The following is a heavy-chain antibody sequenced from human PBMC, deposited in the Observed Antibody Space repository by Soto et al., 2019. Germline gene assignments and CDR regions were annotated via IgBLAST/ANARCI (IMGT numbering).Heavy chain of an antibody. CDR2: ISGSGDDS. CDR1: GFTFRDYA. V-gene: IGHV3-23*01. J-gene: IGHJ4*02. D-gene: IGHD6-19*01. Sequence: EVQLLESGGGLVKPGGSLRLSCAASGFTFRDYAMSWVRQAPGKGLEWVSAISGSGDDSRHADSVKGRFTISRDNSRNTLYLQMNRLTVDDTAVYYCGKERRGNGWLGCNSWGQGTLVTVSS. CDR3: GKERRGNGWLGCNS.